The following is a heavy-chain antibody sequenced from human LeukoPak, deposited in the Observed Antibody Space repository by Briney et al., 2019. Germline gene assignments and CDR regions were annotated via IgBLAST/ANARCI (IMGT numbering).Heavy chain of an antibody. J-gene: IGHJ4*02. CDR2: ISGSTIST. CDR3: ARIKDASVGYYFDY. CDR1: GFTSINYA. D-gene: IGHD5/OR15-5a*01. V-gene: IGHV3-23*01. Sequence: PGGSLRLSCAASGFTSINYAMSWVRQATGKGLEWVSAISGSTISTYYADSVKGRFTISRDNSKNTLYLQMYSLRAEDTALYYCARIKDASVGYYFDYWGQGILVTVSS.